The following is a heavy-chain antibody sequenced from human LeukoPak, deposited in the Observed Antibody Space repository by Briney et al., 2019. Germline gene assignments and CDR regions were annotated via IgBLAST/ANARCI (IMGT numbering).Heavy chain of an antibody. Sequence: GRSLRLSCAASGFTFSSYGMHCVRQAPGKGLEWVAVISYDGSNKYYADSVKGRFTISRDNSKNTLYLQMNSLRAEDTAVYYCAKSGIVVVVAANFDYWGQGTLVTVSS. CDR2: ISYDGSNK. CDR3: AKSGIVVVVAANFDY. J-gene: IGHJ4*02. V-gene: IGHV3-30*18. CDR1: GFTFSSYG. D-gene: IGHD2-15*01.